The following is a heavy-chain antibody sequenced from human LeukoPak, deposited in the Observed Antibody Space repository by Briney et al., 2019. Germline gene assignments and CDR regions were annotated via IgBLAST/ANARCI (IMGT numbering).Heavy chain of an antibody. CDR3: ARAGAVVDNWFDP. Sequence: GASVKVSCKVSGFTLDELSMHWLRQAPGKGPEWMGGFDPEDGETVYAQKFQDRVTLTEDRSTDIAYMELSSLRFEDTAVYYCARAGAVVDNWFDPWGQGTLVTVSS. D-gene: IGHD2-15*01. V-gene: IGHV1-24*01. CDR2: FDPEDGET. J-gene: IGHJ5*02. CDR1: GFTLDELS.